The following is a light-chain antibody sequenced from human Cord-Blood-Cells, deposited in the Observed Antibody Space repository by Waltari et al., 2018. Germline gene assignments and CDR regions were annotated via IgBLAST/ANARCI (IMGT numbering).Light chain of an antibody. V-gene: IGLV1-51*01. CDR3: GTWDSSLSAV. CDR1: SSNIGNNY. CDR2: DNN. J-gene: IGLJ1*01. Sequence: QSVLTQPPSVSAAPGQKVTISCSGSSSNIGNNYLSWYQQLPGTAPKLLIYDNNKRPSGIPDRFSGSKSGTSATLGITGLQTGDEADYYCGTWDSSLSAVFGTGTKVTVL.